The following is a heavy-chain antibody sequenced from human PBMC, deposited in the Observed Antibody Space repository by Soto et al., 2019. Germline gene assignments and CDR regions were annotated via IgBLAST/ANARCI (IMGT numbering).Heavy chain of an antibody. J-gene: IGHJ4*02. CDR1: GYSFTSYW. CDR3: ARPVGILTGLGTPYYFDY. D-gene: IGHD3-9*01. Sequence: LGESLKISCKGSGYSFTSYWIGWVRQMPGKGLEWMGIIYPGDSDTRYSPSFQGQVTISADKSISTAYLQWSSLKASDTAMYYCARPVGILTGLGTPYYFDYWGQGTLVTVSS. CDR2: IYPGDSDT. V-gene: IGHV5-51*01.